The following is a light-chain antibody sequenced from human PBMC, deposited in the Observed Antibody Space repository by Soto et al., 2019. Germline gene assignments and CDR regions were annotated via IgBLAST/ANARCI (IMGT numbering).Light chain of an antibody. J-gene: IGLJ3*02. Sequence: QSVLTQSPSASASLGASVKLTCTLTSGHSSYAIAWHQQQPEKGPRYLMKVNSDGSHSKGDGIPDRFSGSSSGAERYLTISSLQSEDEADYYCQTWGTGPWVFGGGTKPPS. CDR3: QTWGTGPWV. CDR2: VNSDGSH. CDR1: SGHSSYA. V-gene: IGLV4-69*01.